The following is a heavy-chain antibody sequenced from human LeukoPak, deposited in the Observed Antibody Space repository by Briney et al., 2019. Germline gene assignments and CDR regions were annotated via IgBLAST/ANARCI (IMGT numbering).Heavy chain of an antibody. D-gene: IGHD6-6*01. Sequence: GGSLRLSCAASGFTVSSNYMSWVRQAPGKGLEWVSVIYSGGSTYYADSVKGRFTISRDNSKNTLYLQMNSLRAEEPAVYYCARSIAARYYFDYWGQGTLVTVSS. J-gene: IGHJ4*02. CDR3: ARSIAARYYFDY. CDR2: IYSGGST. V-gene: IGHV3-53*01. CDR1: GFTVSSNY.